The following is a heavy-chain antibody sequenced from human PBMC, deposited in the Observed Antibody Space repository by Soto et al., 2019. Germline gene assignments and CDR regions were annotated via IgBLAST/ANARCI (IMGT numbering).Heavy chain of an antibody. CDR2: ISGSGGST. CDR3: AKFVVAATRKGYYGMDV. Sequence: GGSLILSCAASGFTFSSYAMSWVRQAPGKGLEWVSAISGSGGSTYYADSVKGRFTISRDNSKNTLYLQMNSLRAEDTAVYYCAKFVVAATRKGYYGMDVWGQGTTVTVSS. J-gene: IGHJ6*02. V-gene: IGHV3-23*01. CDR1: GFTFSSYA. D-gene: IGHD2-15*01.